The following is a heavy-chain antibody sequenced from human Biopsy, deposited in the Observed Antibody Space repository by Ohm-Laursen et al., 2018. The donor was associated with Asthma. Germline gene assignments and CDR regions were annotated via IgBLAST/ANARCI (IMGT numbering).Heavy chain of an antibody. CDR3: ARDKPSHIDYYCGMDV. CDR1: GGSISSGDYY. V-gene: IGHV4-30-4*02. CDR2: IYYSGST. Sequence: SDTLSLTCTVSGGSISSGDYYWSWIRQPPGKGLEWIGYIYYSGSTYYNPSLKSRVTISVDTSKNQFSLKLSSVTAADTAVYYCARDKPSHIDYYCGMDVWGQGTTVTVSS. J-gene: IGHJ6*02.